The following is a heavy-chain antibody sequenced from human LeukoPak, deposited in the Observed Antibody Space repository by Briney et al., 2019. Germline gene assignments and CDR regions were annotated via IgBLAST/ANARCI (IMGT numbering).Heavy chain of an antibody. Sequence: ASVKVSCKASGYTFTGYYMHWVRQAPGQGLEWMGWINPNSGGTNYAQKFQGRATMTRDTSISTAYMELSRLRSDDTAVYYCARASDYGGNPNWFDPWGQGTLVTVSS. CDR2: INPNSGGT. D-gene: IGHD4-23*01. V-gene: IGHV1-2*02. J-gene: IGHJ5*02. CDR1: GYTFTGYY. CDR3: ARASDYGGNPNWFDP.